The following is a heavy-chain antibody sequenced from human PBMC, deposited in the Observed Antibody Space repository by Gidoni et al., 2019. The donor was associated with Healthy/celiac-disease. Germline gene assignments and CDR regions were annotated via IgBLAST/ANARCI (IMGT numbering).Heavy chain of an antibody. Sequence: QVQLQESGPGLVKPSETLSLTCTVSGGSISSYYWSWIRQPPGKGLEWIGYIYYSGSTNYNPSLKSRVTISVDTSKNQFSLKLSSVTAADTAVYYCARLYDFWPHYWGQGTLVTVSS. CDR2: IYYSGST. V-gene: IGHV4-59*08. J-gene: IGHJ4*02. CDR1: GGSISSYY. CDR3: ARLYDFWPHY. D-gene: IGHD3-3*01.